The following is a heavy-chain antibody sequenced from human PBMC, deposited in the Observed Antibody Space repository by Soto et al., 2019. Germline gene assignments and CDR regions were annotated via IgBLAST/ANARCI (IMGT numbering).Heavy chain of an antibody. CDR3: ARGYSGTYRFDY. J-gene: IGHJ4*02. Sequence: EVQLVESGGGSVQPGGSLRLSCAASGFTFSSYWMHWVRQAPGKGLEWVSHINTVGRTTNYTDSVKGRFTISRDNAKNTLYLQMNSLRAEDTAVYYCARGYSGTYRFDYWCQGTLVTVSS. CDR2: INTVGRTT. V-gene: IGHV3-74*01. D-gene: IGHD1-26*01. CDR1: GFTFSSYW.